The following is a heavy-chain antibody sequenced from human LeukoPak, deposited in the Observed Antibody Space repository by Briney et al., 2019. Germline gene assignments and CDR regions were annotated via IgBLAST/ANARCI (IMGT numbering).Heavy chain of an antibody. CDR1: GFTFSSYS. Sequence: GGSLRLSCAASGFTFSSYSMNWVRQAPGKGLEWVSSISSSSSYIYYADSVKGRFTISRDNAKNSLHLQMNSLRAEGTAVYYCARDSSSSYDYWGQGTLVTVSS. CDR2: ISSSSSYI. CDR3: ARDSSSSYDY. J-gene: IGHJ4*02. D-gene: IGHD6-6*01. V-gene: IGHV3-21*01.